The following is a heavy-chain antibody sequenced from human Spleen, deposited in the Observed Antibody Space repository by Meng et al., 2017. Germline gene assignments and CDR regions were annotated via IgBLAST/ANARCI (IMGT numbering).Heavy chain of an antibody. V-gene: IGHV4-34*01. CDR3: ARGQRWNMSRGRGSFHY. D-gene: IGHD3-10*01. J-gene: IGHJ1*01. CDR2: INHSGST. Sequence: QVQLQEWGAGLLKPSETLSLTVVVSGWSFSDYYWSWIRQPPGKGLEWIGEINHSGSTNYNPSLESRATTSVDTSQNNLSLKLSSVTAADTAVYYCARGQRWNMSRGRGSFHYWGQGTLVTVSS. CDR1: GWSFSDYY.